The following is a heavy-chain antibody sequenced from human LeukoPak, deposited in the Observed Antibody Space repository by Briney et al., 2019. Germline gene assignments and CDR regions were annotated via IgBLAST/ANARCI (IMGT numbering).Heavy chain of an antibody. CDR2: IKQDGSEK. Sequence: PGGSLRLSCAASGFTFSSYWMSWVRQAPGKGLEGVANIKQDGSEKYYVDSVKGRFTISRDNAKNSLYLQMNSLRAEDTAGYYCASLGRAYYYYYYRDVWGKGTTVTVSS. V-gene: IGHV3-7*01. CDR1: GFTFSSYW. CDR3: ASLGRAYYYYYYRDV. J-gene: IGHJ6*03.